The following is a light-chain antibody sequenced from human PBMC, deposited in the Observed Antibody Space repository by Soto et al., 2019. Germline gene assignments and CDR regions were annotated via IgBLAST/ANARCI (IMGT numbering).Light chain of an antibody. J-gene: IGKJ5*01. CDR2: GAS. V-gene: IGKV3D-15*01. Sequence: IGMSQSPATVSVYKGERATXSCRASQSVSSDLAWYQQKPGQAPTLLIYGASTRSTGIPARFSGSGSGTEFTLTISSLQSEDFVLYYFQQYSNWPPITFGHGGRLEIK. CDR1: QSVSSD. CDR3: QQYSNWPPIT.